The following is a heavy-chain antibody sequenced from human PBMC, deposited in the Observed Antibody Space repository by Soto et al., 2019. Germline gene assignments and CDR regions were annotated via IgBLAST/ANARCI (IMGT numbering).Heavy chain of an antibody. CDR3: TRGLFSGSSYSGSWYYFDS. J-gene: IGHJ4*02. Sequence: SETLCLTCAVFGGSFSGYIWSWILQTPGKGLQWIGQINHSGSSIYNPSLKNRVTISTMSNNKFSLELSSVTAADTAVYYCTRGLFSGSSYSGSWYYFDSWGQGTMVTVSS. D-gene: IGHD1-26*01. CDR2: INHSGSS. V-gene: IGHV4-34*01. CDR1: GGSFSGYI.